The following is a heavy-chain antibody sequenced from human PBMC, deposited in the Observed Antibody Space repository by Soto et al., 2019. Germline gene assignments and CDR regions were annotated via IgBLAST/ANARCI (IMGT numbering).Heavy chain of an antibody. CDR3: AKYDSSGYYAS. CDR1: GFTLCSYA. CDR2: ISGSGGST. V-gene: IGHV3-23*01. J-gene: IGHJ5*02. D-gene: IGHD3-22*01. Sequence: GGSPRTSCAAPGFTLCSYALSWVRQAPGKGLEWVSAISGSGGSTYYADSVKGRFTISRDNSKNTLYLQMNSLRAEDTAVYYCAKYDSSGYYASWGQGTLVTVSS.